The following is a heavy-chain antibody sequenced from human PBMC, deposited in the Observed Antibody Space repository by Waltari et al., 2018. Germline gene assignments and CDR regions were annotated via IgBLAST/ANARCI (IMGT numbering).Heavy chain of an antibody. D-gene: IGHD2-2*01. Sequence: QVQLVQSGAEVKEPGASVKVSCKASGYTFTRHYMHWVRQAPGQGLEWMGIINPSDDTKAYTQKFQGRVTMTRDTSTNTFYMELSSLRSEYTAVYYCARAASTYCSTTSCPGDYWGQGTLVTVSS. J-gene: IGHJ4*02. CDR2: INPSDDTK. CDR3: ARAASTYCSTTSCPGDY. CDR1: GYTFTRHY. V-gene: IGHV1-46*01.